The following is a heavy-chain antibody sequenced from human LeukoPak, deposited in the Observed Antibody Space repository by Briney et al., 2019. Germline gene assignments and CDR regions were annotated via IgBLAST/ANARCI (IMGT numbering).Heavy chain of an antibody. J-gene: IGHJ5*02. D-gene: IGHD6-13*01. Sequence: ASVKVSCKASGYTFTGYYMHWVRQALGQGLEWMGWINPNSGGTNYGQRFQGRVTMTRDTSISTAYMELSSLRSDDTAVYYCARDSGSSWTSRWFDPWGQGTLVTVSS. CDR1: GYTFTGYY. CDR2: INPNSGGT. CDR3: ARDSGSSWTSRWFDP. V-gene: IGHV1-2*02.